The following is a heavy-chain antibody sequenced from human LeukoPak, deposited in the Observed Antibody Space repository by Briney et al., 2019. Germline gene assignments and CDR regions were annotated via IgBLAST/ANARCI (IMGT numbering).Heavy chain of an antibody. J-gene: IGHJ4*02. D-gene: IGHD6-13*01. CDR3: ARGWQPDY. CDR1: GGTISSGDYY. V-gene: IGHV4-39*07. CDR2: INHSGST. Sequence: SETLSLTCTVSGGTISSGDYYWSWIRQPPGKGLEWIGEINHSGSTNYNPSLKSRVTISVETSKNQFSLKLSSVTAADTAVYYCARGWQPDYWGQGSLVTVSS.